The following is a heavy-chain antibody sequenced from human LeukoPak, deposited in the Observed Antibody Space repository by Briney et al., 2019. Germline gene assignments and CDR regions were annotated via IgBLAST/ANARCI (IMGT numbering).Heavy chain of an antibody. V-gene: IGHV3-21*01. CDR1: GFTFSSYS. CDR3: ASYYDTLTGYYTFDY. Sequence: GGSLRLSCAASGFTFSSYSMNWVRQAPGKGLEWVSSISSSSYIYYADSVKGRFTISRDNAKNSLYLQMNSLRAEDTAVYYCASYYDTLTGYYTFDYWGQGTLVTVSS. J-gene: IGHJ4*02. D-gene: IGHD3-9*01. CDR2: ISSSSYI.